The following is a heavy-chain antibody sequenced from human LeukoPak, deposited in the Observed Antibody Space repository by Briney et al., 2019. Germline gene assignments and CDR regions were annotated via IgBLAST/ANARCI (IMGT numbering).Heavy chain of an antibody. J-gene: IGHJ4*02. CDR3: AREFDSSGYYLYAIDY. V-gene: IGHV4-39*07. D-gene: IGHD3-22*01. CDR1: GGSISSSSYY. CDR2: IYYSGST. Sequence: SETLSLTCTVSGGSISSSSYYWGWIRQPPGTGLEWIGSIYYSGSTYYNPSLKSRVTISVDTSKNQFSLKLSSVTAADTAVYYCAREFDSSGYYLYAIDYWGQGTLVTVSS.